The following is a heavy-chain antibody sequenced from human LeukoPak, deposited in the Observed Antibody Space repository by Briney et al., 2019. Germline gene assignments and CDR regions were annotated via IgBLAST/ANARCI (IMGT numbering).Heavy chain of an antibody. J-gene: IGHJ3*02. CDR1: GYTLTELS. CDR2: FDPEDGET. D-gene: IGHD1-26*01. CDR3: ATLPLVGAPSVDAFDI. V-gene: IGHV1-24*01. Sequence: ASVKVSSKVSGYTLTELSMHWVRQAPGKGLEWMGGFDPEDGETIYAQKFQGRVTMTEDTSTDTAYMELSSLRSEDTAVYYCATLPLVGAPSVDAFDIWGQGTMVTVSS.